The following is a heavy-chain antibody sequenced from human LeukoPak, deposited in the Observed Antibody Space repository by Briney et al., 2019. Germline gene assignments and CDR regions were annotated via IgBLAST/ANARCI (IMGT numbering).Heavy chain of an antibody. D-gene: IGHD2-2*01. V-gene: IGHV4-39*07. CDR3: ARDLVVVPAAIGWWFDP. CDR2: IYYNGST. CDR1: GGSISSSSYY. J-gene: IGHJ5*02. Sequence: SETLSLTCTVSGGSISSSSYYWGWIRQPPGKGLEWIGSIYYNGSTYYNPSLKSRVTISVDTSKNQFSLKLSSVTAADTAVYYCARDLVVVPAAIGWWFDPWGQGTLVTVSS.